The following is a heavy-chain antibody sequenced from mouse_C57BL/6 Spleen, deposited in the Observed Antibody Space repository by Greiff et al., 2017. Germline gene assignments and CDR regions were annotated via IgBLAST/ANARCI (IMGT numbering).Heavy chain of an antibody. V-gene: IGHV1-82*01. CDR1: GYAFSSSW. CDR2: IYPGDGDT. D-gene: IGHD1-1*01. Sequence: QVQLQQSGPELVKPGASVKISCKASGYAFSSSWMNWVKQRPGKGLEWIGRIYPGDGDTNYNGKFKGKATLTADKSSSTAYMQLSSLTSEDSAVYFCARGYYYGSGWFAYWGQGTLVTVSA. CDR3: ARGYYYGSGWFAY. J-gene: IGHJ3*01.